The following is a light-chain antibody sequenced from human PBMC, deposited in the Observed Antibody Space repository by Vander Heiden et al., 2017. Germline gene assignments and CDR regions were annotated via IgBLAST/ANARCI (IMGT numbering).Light chain of an antibody. CDR1: QGISSY. J-gene: IGKJ1*01. Sequence: AIRMTQSPSSLSASTGDRVTITCRASQGISSYLAWYQQKPGKAPKLLIYAASTLQSGVPSRFSGSGSGTDFTLTISCLHSEDFTTYYCQRYDSYPRTFGQGTKVXIK. CDR3: QRYDSYPRT. CDR2: AAS. V-gene: IGKV1-8*01.